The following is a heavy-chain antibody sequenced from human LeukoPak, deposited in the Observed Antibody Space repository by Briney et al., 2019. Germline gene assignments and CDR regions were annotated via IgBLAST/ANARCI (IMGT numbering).Heavy chain of an antibody. CDR3: AKVFWSGYYRDYYYYMDV. CDR2: ISGSGGST. CDR1: GFTFSSYA. D-gene: IGHD3-3*01. V-gene: IGHV3-23*01. J-gene: IGHJ6*03. Sequence: PGGSLRLSCAASGFTFSSYAMSWVRQAPGKGLEWVSVISGSGGSTYYADSVKGRFTISRDNSKNTLYLQMNSLRAEDTAVYYCAKVFWSGYYRDYYYYMDVWGKGTTVTVSS.